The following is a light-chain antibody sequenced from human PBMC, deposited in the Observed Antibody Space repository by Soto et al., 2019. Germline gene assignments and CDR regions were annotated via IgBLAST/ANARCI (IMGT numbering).Light chain of an antibody. Sequence: QSVLTQPASVSASLGQSITISCTGTSSDVGGYNYVSWYQQHPGKAPKLMIYGVSNRPSGVSNRFSGSKSGNTASLTISGLQAEDEADYYRNSYSRSVTYVFGTGTKVTVL. CDR2: GVS. CDR3: NSYSRSVTYV. V-gene: IGLV2-14*03. CDR1: SSDVGGYNY. J-gene: IGLJ1*01.